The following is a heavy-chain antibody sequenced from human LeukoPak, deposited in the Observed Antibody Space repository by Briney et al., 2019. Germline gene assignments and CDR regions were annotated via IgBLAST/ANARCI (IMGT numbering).Heavy chain of an antibody. V-gene: IGHV5-51*01. CDR3: ARPKNYDILTAYWHYFDY. Sequence: GESLKISCKGSGYSFTSYWIAWVRQMPGEGLEWMGIIYPGDSDTRYSPSFQGQVTISADKSISTAYLQWSSLKASDTAMYYCARPKNYDILTAYWHYFDYWGQGTLVTVSS. CDR1: GYSFTSYW. CDR2: IYPGDSDT. J-gene: IGHJ4*02. D-gene: IGHD3-9*01.